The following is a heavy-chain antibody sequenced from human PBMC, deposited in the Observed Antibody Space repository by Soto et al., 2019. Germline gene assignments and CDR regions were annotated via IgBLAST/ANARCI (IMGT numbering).Heavy chain of an antibody. CDR2: ISGSGGST. D-gene: IGHD2-15*01. J-gene: IGHJ3*02. V-gene: IGHV3-23*01. Sequence: PGGSLRLACAASGFTFSSYAMGWVRQAPGKGLEWVSAISGSGGSTYYADSVKGRFTISRDNSKNTLYLQMNSLRAEDTAVYYCAGIVVVAAYYHAFDIWGQGTMVTLSS. CDR3: AGIVVVAAYYHAFDI. CDR1: GFTFSSYA.